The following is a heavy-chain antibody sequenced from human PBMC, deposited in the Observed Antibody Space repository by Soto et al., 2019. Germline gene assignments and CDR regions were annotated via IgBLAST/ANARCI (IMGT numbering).Heavy chain of an antibody. J-gene: IGHJ4*02. V-gene: IGHV3-48*01. CDR3: ADFWRGIRY. CDR2: ISSSSSTI. CDR1: GFTFSSYS. Sequence: GGTLRLSCAASGFTFSSYSMNWVRQAPGKGLEWVSYISSSSSTIYYADPVKGRFTISRDNNKNSLYLQMNSLRADDTAVYYFADFWRGIRYWGQGTLVTVSS. D-gene: IGHD3-16*01.